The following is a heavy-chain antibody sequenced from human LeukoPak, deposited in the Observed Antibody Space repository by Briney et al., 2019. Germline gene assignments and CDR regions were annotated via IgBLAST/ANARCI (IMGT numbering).Heavy chain of an antibody. CDR2: IYHSGST. J-gene: IGHJ5*02. CDR1: GGSISSSNW. D-gene: IGHD2-2*01. V-gene: IGHV4-4*02. Sequence: SGTLSLTCAVSGGSISSSNWWSWVRQPPGKGLGWIGEIYHSGSTNYNPSLKSRVTISVDKSKNQFSLKLSSVTAADTAVYYCAREKGYCSSTSCYPTRWFDPWGQGTLVTVSS. CDR3: AREKGYCSSTSCYPTRWFDP.